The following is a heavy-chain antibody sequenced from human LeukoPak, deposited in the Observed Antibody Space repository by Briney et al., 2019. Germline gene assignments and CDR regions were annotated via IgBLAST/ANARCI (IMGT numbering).Heavy chain of an antibody. J-gene: IGHJ6*02. CDR1: DGSINSYY. CDR2: IYYSGST. D-gene: IGHD1-26*01. CDR3: ARDTLGTYGMDV. V-gene: IGHV4-59*01. Sequence: PSETLSLTCSVSDGSINSYYWSWIRQPPGKGLEWIGYIYYSGSTNYNPSLKSRVTISVDTSKNQFSLKLSSVTAADTAVYYCARDTLGTYGMDVWGQGTTVTVSS.